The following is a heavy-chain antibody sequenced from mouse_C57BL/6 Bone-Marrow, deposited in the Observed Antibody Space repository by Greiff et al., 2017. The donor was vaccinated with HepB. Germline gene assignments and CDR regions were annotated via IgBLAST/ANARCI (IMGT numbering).Heavy chain of an antibody. CDR2: IYPRSGNT. CDR1: GYTFTSYG. CDR3: ARGRVRHYAMDY. J-gene: IGHJ4*01. V-gene: IGHV1-81*01. Sequence: QVQLKQSGAELARPGASVKLSCKASGYTFTSYGISWVKQRPGQGLEWIGEIYPRSGNTYYNEKFKGKATLTADKSSSTAYMELRSLTSEDSAVYFCARGRVRHYAMDYWGQGTSVTVSS. D-gene: IGHD2-1*01.